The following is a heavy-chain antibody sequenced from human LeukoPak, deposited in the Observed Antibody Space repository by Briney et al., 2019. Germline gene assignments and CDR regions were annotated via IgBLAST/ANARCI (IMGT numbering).Heavy chain of an antibody. J-gene: IGHJ4*02. CDR1: GFMFHDYA. CDR3: AKESGKFDY. V-gene: IGHV3-43*02. CDR2: ISGDGVST. Sequence: PGGSLRLSCAAPGFMFHDYAIHWVRQAPGKGLEWVSLISGDGVSTFYADSVKGRFSISRDNSKNSLYLEMNSLRTEDAAMYYCAKESGKFDYWGQGTLVAVSS.